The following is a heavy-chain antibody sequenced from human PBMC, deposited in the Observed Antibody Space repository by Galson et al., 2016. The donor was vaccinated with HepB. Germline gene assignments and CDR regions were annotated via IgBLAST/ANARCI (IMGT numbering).Heavy chain of an antibody. CDR2: ISAYNGNT. CDR1: GYPFTSYG. J-gene: IGHJ4*02. D-gene: IGHD3-10*01. V-gene: IGHV1-18*01. CDR3: ARVLSGNYGDY. Sequence: SVKVSCKVSGYPFTSYGFSWVRQAPGQGLEWMGWISAYNGNTNYAQKFQGRVTMTTDTSTSTVYMELRSLRSDDTAVYYCARVLSGNYGDYWGQGTLVTGSS.